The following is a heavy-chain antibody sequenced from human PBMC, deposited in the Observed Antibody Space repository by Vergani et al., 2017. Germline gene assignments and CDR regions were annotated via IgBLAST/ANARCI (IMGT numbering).Heavy chain of an antibody. Sequence: QVQLVESGGGVVQPGRSLRLSCAASGFTLSSYAMHWVRQAPGKGLEWVAVISYDGSNKYYADSVKGRFTISRDNSKNTLYLQMNSLRAEDTAVYYCAKDGRRSYYNDGAFDIWGQGTMVTVSS. CDR1: GFTLSSYA. D-gene: IGHD3-10*01. V-gene: IGHV3-30*07. CDR3: AKDGRRSYYNDGAFDI. J-gene: IGHJ3*02. CDR2: ISYDGSNK.